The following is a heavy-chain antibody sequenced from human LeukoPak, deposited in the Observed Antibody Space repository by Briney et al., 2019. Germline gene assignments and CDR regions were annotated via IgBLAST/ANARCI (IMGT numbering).Heavy chain of an antibody. V-gene: IGHV4-39*01. Sequence: TASETLSLTCTVSGGSISSSSYYWGWIRQPPGKGLEWIGSIYYSGSTYYNPSLKSRVTISVDTSKNQFSLKLSSVTAADTAVYYCARHASVVVAALTFFDYWGQGTLVTVSS. D-gene: IGHD2-15*01. CDR3: ARHASVVVAALTFFDY. J-gene: IGHJ4*02. CDR2: IYYSGST. CDR1: GGSISSSSYY.